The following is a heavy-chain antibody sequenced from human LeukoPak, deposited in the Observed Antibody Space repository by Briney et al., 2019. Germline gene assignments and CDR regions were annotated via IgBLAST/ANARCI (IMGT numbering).Heavy chain of an antibody. CDR2: ISGSGTYI. J-gene: IGHJ3*01. CDR3: ARGLYDTSGWPLGAFDF. V-gene: IGHV3-21*01. Sequence: GGSLRLSCTASGFTFMSYIMSWVRQAPGKGLEWVSSISGSGTYIYYVDSLKGRFTISRDNAKNSLYLQMNSLRAEDAAVYFCARGLYDTSGWPLGAFDFWGQGTMVTVSS. D-gene: IGHD6-19*01. CDR1: GFTFMSYI.